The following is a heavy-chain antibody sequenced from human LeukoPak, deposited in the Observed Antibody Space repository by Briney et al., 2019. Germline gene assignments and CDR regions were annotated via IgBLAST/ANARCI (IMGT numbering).Heavy chain of an antibody. Sequence: PGGSLRLSCVASGFTFSDYFMSWIRQAPEKGLEWVSAISGRGGSTYYADSVKGRFTISRDNSKNTLYLQMNSLRAEDTAVYYCAKDDVRQWLVLSFDYWGQGTLVTVSS. J-gene: IGHJ4*02. CDR3: AKDDVRQWLVLSFDY. CDR1: GFTFSDYF. CDR2: ISGRGGST. D-gene: IGHD6-19*01. V-gene: IGHV3-23*01.